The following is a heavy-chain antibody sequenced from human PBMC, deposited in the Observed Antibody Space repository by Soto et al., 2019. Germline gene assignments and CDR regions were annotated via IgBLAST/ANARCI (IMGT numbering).Heavy chain of an antibody. V-gene: IGHV3-33*01. CDR1: GFTFSSYG. Sequence: QVQLVESGGGVVQPGRSLRLSCAASGFTFSSYGMHWVRQAPGKGLEWVAVIWYDGSNKYYADSVKGRFTISRDNSKNTLYLQMNSLRAEDTAVYYCAALGYCSGTSCYGGFAFDIWGQGTMVTVSS. J-gene: IGHJ3*02. CDR3: AALGYCSGTSCYGGFAFDI. D-gene: IGHD2-2*01. CDR2: IWYDGSNK.